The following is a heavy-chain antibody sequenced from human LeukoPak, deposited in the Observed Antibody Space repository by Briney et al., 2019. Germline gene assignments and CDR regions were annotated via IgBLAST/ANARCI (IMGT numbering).Heavy chain of an antibody. Sequence: GGSLRLSCAASGFTFSDYYMRWIRQAPGKGLEWISYISGSGSTIYYADSMEGRFTISRDNAKNSLYLQMHSLRVEDTAVYYCARGGGYCSSTSCRNFDYWGQGTLVTVSS. CDR3: ARGGGYCSSTSCRNFDY. V-gene: IGHV3-11*01. CDR1: GFTFSDYY. D-gene: IGHD2-2*01. CDR2: ISGSGSTI. J-gene: IGHJ4*02.